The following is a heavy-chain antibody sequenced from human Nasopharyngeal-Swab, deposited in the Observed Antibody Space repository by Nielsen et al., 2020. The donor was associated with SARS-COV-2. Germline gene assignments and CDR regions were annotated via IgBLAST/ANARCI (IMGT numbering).Heavy chain of an antibody. Sequence: LRLSCTVSGGSISSYYWSWIRQPPGKGLEWIGYIYYSGSTNYNPSPKSRVTISVDTSKNQFSLKLSSVTAADTAVYYCARENVWGPSADAYYGMDVWGQGTTVTVSS. D-gene: IGHD7-27*01. J-gene: IGHJ6*02. V-gene: IGHV4-59*01. CDR3: ARENVWGPSADAYYGMDV. CDR2: IYYSGST. CDR1: GGSISSYY.